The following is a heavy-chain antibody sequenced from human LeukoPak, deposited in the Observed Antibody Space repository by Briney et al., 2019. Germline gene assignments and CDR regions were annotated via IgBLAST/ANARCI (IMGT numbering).Heavy chain of an antibody. CDR3: ARVRSYCSGGSCYGWFDP. J-gene: IGHJ5*02. Sequence: ASVKVSCKASGYTFTSYYMHWVRQAPGQGLEWMGIINPSGGSTSYAQKFQGRVTMTRDTSTSTVYVELSSLRSEDMAVYYCARVRSYCSGGSCYGWFDPWGQGTLVTVSS. CDR1: GYTFTSYY. CDR2: INPSGGST. D-gene: IGHD2-15*01. V-gene: IGHV1-46*01.